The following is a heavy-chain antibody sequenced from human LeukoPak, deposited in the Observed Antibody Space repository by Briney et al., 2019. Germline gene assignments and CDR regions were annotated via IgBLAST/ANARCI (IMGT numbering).Heavy chain of an antibody. CDR3: AKDKGVRYFDY. CDR2: IWSDGSKT. D-gene: IGHD3-10*01. J-gene: IGHJ4*02. CDR1: GFSFSTYG. Sequence: PGGSLRLSCAASGFSFSTYGMHWVRQAPGKGLEWVAMIWSDGSKTYYADSVKGRFTISRDNSKNTVYLQMNSLRAEDTAVYYCAKDKGVRYFDYWGQGTQVTVSS. V-gene: IGHV3-33*06.